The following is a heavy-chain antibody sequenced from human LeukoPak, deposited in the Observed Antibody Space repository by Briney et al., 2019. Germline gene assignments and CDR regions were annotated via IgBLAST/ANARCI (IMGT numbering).Heavy chain of an antibody. CDR2: IYSGGST. CDR3: ARDWQYQPPHH. D-gene: IGHD2-2*01. CDR1: GFTVSSNY. J-gene: IGHJ4*02. Sequence: GGSLRLSCAASGFTVSSNYMSWVRQAPGKGLEWVSVIYSGGSTYYADSVKGRFTISRDNSKNTLYLQMNSLRAEDTAVYYCARDWQYQPPHHWGQGTLVTVSS. V-gene: IGHV3-66*01.